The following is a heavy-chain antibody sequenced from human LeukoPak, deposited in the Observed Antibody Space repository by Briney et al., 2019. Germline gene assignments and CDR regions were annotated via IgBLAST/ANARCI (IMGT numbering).Heavy chain of an antibody. CDR2: TYYMSNWYN. D-gene: IGHD3-10*01. Sequence: HSQTLSLTCAISGDSISSSSFTWNWIRQSPSRGLEWLGRTYYMSNWYNDYAVSLKNLLIINPEKSKNPSSLHLNFVTPEDTAVYYCARADMIRVRQFDAFDIWGQGTMVTVSS. CDR3: ARADMIRVRQFDAFDI. V-gene: IGHV6-1*01. J-gene: IGHJ3*02. CDR1: GDSISSSSFT.